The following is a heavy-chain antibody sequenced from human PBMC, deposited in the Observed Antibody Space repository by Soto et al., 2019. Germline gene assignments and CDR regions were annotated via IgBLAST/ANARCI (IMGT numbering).Heavy chain of an antibody. Sequence: SETLSLTCAVYGGSFSGYYWSWIRQPPGKGLEWIGEINHSGSTNYNPSLKSRVTISVDTSKNQFSLKLSSVTAADTAVYYCARGGTTAYYYYYYGMDVWGQGTTVTVYS. J-gene: IGHJ6*02. CDR2: INHSGST. CDR1: GGSFSGYY. D-gene: IGHD1-7*01. V-gene: IGHV4-34*01. CDR3: ARGGTTAYYYYYYGMDV.